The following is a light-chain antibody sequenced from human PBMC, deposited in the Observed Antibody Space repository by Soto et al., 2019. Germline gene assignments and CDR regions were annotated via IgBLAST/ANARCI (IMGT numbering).Light chain of an antibody. V-gene: IGKV3-20*01. Sequence: EIVLTQSPGTLSLSPGERATLSCRASQSVSSSYSAWYQQKPGQAPRLLIYGASSGATGIPDRFSGSGSGTDFTLTISRLEPEDFAVYYCHQYGSSPWTFG. J-gene: IGKJ1*01. CDR1: QSVSSSY. CDR3: HQYGSSPWT. CDR2: GAS.